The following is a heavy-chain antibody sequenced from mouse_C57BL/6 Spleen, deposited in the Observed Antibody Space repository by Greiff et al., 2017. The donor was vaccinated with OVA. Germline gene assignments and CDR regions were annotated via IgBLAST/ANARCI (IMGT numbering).Heavy chain of an antibody. CDR1: GYTFTSYW. Sequence: QVQLQQSGAELVMPGASVKLSCKASGYTFTSYWMHWVKQRPGQGLEWIGEIDPSDSYTNYNQKFKGKSTLTVDKSSSTAYMQLSSLTSEDSAVYYCARCATTFDYWGQGTTLTVSS. D-gene: IGHD1-1*01. CDR2: IDPSDSYT. J-gene: IGHJ2*01. V-gene: IGHV1-69*01. CDR3: ARCATTFDY.